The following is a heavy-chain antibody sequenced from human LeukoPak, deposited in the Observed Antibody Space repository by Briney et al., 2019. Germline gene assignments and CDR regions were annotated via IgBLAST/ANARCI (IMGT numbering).Heavy chain of an antibody. CDR3: ARQTGSGLFILP. CDR2: NSGNT. Sequence: GSRSLSCAASGFTFSSYGMSWVRQAPGKGLEWIGSNSGNTYYNASLKCQVYISIDTSNPRFSLKLRSVTAADTAVYYCARQTGSGLFILPGGQGTLVTVSS. J-gene: IGHJ4*02. D-gene: IGHD3/OR15-3a*01. CDR1: GFTFSSYG. V-gene: IGHV4-38-2*01.